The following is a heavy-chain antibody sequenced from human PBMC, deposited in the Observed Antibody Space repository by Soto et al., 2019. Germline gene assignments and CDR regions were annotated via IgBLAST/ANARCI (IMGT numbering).Heavy chain of an antibody. J-gene: IGHJ5*02. V-gene: IGHV4-59*08. D-gene: IGHD6-13*01. CDR1: GGSITNYY. CDR2: IYSSGST. Sequence: QVQLQESGPGLVKPSETLSLTCTVSGGSITNYYWSWIRQPPGKGLEWIGHIYSSGSTNYNPSLKSRVNISVDTSKNQFSLRLSSVNAADTAVYYCARQGLAAAGTSRFDPWGQGTLVTVSS. CDR3: ARQGLAAAGTSRFDP.